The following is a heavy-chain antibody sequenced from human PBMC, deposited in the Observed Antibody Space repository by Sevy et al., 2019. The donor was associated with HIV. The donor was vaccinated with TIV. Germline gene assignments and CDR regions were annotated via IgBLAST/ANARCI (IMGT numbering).Heavy chain of an antibody. CDR1: GFTFSSYA. CDR2: ISGSGGST. J-gene: IGHJ4*02. CDR3: AKGSYDSSGYYPPLFDY. V-gene: IGHV3-23*01. Sequence: GGSLRLSCAASGFTFSSYAMSWVRQAPGKGLEWVSAISGSGGSTYYADSVKGRFTISRDNSKNTLYLQMNSLRAEDTAVYYCAKGSYDSSGYYPPLFDYWGPGTLVTVSS. D-gene: IGHD3-22*01.